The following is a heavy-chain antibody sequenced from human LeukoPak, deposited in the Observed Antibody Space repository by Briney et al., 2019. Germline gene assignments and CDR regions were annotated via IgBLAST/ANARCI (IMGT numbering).Heavy chain of an antibody. CDR1: GFTFSSYG. CDR2: IRYDGSNK. V-gene: IGHV3-30*02. J-gene: IGHJ3*02. Sequence: GGSLRLSCAASGFTFSSYGMHWVRQAPGKGLEWVAFIRYDGSNKYYADSVKGRFTISRDNSKNTLYLQMNSLRAEDTAVYYCATYCSSTSRPHRRAFDIWGQGTMVTVSS. D-gene: IGHD2-2*01. CDR3: ATYCSSTSRPHRRAFDI.